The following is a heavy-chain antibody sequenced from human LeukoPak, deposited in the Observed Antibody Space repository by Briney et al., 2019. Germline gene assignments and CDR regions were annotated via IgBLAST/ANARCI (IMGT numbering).Heavy chain of an antibody. V-gene: IGHV4-4*02. CDR1: AGSISSSN. CDR3: ARSGGGAVVVPAAILFGFDP. J-gene: IGHJ5*02. Sequence: SGTLSLTCSVSAGSISSSNWSWVRQPPGKGLEWIGYIYYSGSTYYNPSLKSRVTISVDTSKNQFSLKLSSVTAADTAVYYCARSGGGAVVVPAAILFGFDPWGQGTLVTVSS. CDR2: IYYSGST. D-gene: IGHD2-2*02.